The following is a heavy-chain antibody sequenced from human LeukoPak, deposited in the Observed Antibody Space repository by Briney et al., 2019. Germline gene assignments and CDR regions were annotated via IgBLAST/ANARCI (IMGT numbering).Heavy chain of an antibody. J-gene: IGHJ3*02. CDR3: VREFANDAFDI. D-gene: IGHD2-21*01. CDR2: IYHSGNT. V-gene: IGHV4-34*01. Sequence: SETLSLTCAVYGVSFSGYYWSWIRQPPGKGLEWVGEIYHSGNTNYNPSLKSRVTISVDKSKNQLSLKLDSVTAADTAVYYCVREFANDAFDIWGQGTMVTVSS. CDR1: GVSFSGYY.